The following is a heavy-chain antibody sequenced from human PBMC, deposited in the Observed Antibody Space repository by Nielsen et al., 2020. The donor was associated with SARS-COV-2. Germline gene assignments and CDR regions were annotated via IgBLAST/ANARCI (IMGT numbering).Heavy chain of an antibody. CDR1: GFTFSSYW. Sequence: GESLKISCAASGFTFSSYWMNWVRQAPGKGLEWVANIKQDGSEKYYGDSVKGRFTISRDNAKNSLYLHMNSLRAEDTAVYYCARLGSSSWYLDYWGQGTLVTVSS. CDR2: IKQDGSEK. J-gene: IGHJ4*02. D-gene: IGHD6-13*01. V-gene: IGHV3-7*01. CDR3: ARLGSSSWYLDY.